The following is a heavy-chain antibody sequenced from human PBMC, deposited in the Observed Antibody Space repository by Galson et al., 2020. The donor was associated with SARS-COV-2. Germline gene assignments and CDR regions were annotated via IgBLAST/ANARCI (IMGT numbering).Heavy chain of an antibody. CDR1: GFTFSTYW. Sequence: SCAASGFTFSTYWMHWVRQAPGKGLVWVSRIHRAGSTTTYADSVQGRFTISRDNAKNTLYLQMSSLRAEDAAVYYCARESAVQGGYYMDVWGKGTTVTVSS. CDR2: IHRAGSTT. CDR3: ARESAVQGGYYMDV. D-gene: IGHD3-10*01. V-gene: IGHV3-74*01. J-gene: IGHJ6*03.